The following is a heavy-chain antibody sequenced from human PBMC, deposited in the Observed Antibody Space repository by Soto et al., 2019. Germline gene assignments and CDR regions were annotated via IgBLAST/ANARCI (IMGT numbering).Heavy chain of an antibody. CDR2: INAGNGNT. CDR1: GYTFTSYS. CDR3: ARGLNAYYSDY. J-gene: IGHJ4*02. Sequence: ASVKVSCKASGYTFTSYSMHWVRQAPGQRLEWMGWINAGNGNTKYSQKFQGRVTITRDTSASTAYMELSSLRSEDTAVYYCARGLNAYYSDYWGQGTLVTVSS. V-gene: IGHV1-3*01.